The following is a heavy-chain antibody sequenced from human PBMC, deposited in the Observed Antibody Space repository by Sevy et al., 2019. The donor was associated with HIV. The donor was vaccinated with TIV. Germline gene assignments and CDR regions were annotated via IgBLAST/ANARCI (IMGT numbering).Heavy chain of an antibody. CDR3: ARRPKNIAAADRWFDP. J-gene: IGHJ5*02. Sequence: ASVKVSCKASGYTFTSYDINWVRQATGQGLEWMGWMNPNSGNTGYAQKFQGRVTMTRNTSISTAYMELSSLRSEDTAVYYCARRPKNIAAADRWFDPWGQGTLVTVSS. V-gene: IGHV1-8*01. CDR1: GYTFTSYD. CDR2: MNPNSGNT. D-gene: IGHD6-13*01.